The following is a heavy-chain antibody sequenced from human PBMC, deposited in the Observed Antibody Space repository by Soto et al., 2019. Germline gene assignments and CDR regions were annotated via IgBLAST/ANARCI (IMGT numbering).Heavy chain of an antibody. V-gene: IGHV1-46*02. CDR1: GYIFNNYY. CDR3: VTGDFYASSSDY. J-gene: IGHJ4*02. D-gene: IGHD3-22*01. Sequence: QVQLVQYGAEVKRPGASVKVSCTASGYIFNNYYIHWVRQDPGQGLEWMGIISPSDGSTTYAQRCQGRVTMTRDTSTSTVYMELGSLRSDDTAVFYCVTGDFYASSSDYWGQGTLVTVSS. CDR2: ISPSDGST.